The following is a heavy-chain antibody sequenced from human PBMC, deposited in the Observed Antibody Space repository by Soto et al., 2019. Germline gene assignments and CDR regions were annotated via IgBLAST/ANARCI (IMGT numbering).Heavy chain of an antibody. J-gene: IGHJ6*02. V-gene: IGHV1-3*01. Sequence: GASVKVSCKASGYTFTSFVIHWVRQAPGQRLEWLGWINAGNGNTKYSQKFQGRVTITRDTSARTAYMELSSLRSQDTAVYYCATIPSNYYYYSTDFRGQGTTVTVSS. CDR2: INAGNGNT. CDR1: GYTFTSFV. CDR3: ATIPSNYYYYSTDF. D-gene: IGHD2-2*02.